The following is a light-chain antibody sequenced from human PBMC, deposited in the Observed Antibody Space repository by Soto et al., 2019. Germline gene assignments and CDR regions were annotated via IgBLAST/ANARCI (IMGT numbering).Light chain of an antibody. CDR3: SSYTGSNIRYV. CDR1: SNDVGGYNY. CDR2: EVS. V-gene: IGLV2-14*01. J-gene: IGLJ1*01. Sequence: QSALAQPASVSGSPGQSITISCTGTSNDVGGYNYVSWYQHHPGKAPKLMIYEVSDRPSGVSNRFSGSKSGNTASLTISGLQAEDYADCYCSSYTGSNIRYVFGTGTKVTVL.